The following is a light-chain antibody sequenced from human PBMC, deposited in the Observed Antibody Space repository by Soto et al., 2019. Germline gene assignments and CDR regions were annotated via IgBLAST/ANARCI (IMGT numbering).Light chain of an antibody. Sequence: EIVMTQSPATLSVSPGERATLSCRASQSVANDLAWYQHKSGQAPRLLTHGASTRATGIPARFSGVGSGTEFTLTISSLQSEDFAVYYCQQYNKWPQTFGQGTRLEI. V-gene: IGKV3-15*01. CDR2: GAS. CDR1: QSVAND. CDR3: QQYNKWPQT. J-gene: IGKJ5*01.